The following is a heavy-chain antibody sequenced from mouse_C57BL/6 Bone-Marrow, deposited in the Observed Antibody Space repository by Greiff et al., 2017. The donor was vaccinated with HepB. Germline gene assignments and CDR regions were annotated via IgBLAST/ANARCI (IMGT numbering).Heavy chain of an antibody. CDR2: IRSKANGYTT. D-gene: IGHD1-1*01. J-gene: IGHJ3*01. V-gene: IGHV7-4*01. CDR3: VKAVSCGSSDTWFAY. CDR1: GFTFADYH. Sequence: EVKLMESGGGLVQPGASLRLSCAASGFTFADYHMSWVRQPPGKAPEWLALIRSKANGYTTEYTASVKGRFTISRDDSQNILYLQMNTLRAEDSATYYCVKAVSCGSSDTWFAYWGQGTLVTVSA.